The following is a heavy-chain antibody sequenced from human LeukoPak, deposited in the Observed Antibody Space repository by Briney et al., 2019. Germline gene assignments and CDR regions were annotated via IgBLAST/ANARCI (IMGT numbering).Heavy chain of an antibody. V-gene: IGHV5-51*01. Sequence: GESLKISCKASGYTFINYWIAWVRQMPEKGLELMGLIYPGDSDTRYSPSFQGHVTISADKSINTAYLQWNSLEASDTATYYCARQANHCSGNSCSALYFDSWGQATLVTVSS. CDR2: IYPGDSDT. CDR1: GYTFINYW. J-gene: IGHJ4*02. CDR3: ARQANHCSGNSCSALYFDS. D-gene: IGHD2-15*01.